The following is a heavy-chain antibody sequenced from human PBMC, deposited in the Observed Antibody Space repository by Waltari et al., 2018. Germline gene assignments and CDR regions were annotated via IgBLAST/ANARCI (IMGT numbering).Heavy chain of an antibody. D-gene: IGHD3-10*01. CDR3: ARTLWFGELWGDAFDI. J-gene: IGHJ3*02. CDR1: GFTFSSYW. V-gene: IGHV3-74*01. CDR2: INCDGSST. Sequence: EVQLVESGGGLVQPGGSLRLSCAASGFTFSSYWMHWVRQAPGKGLVWVSRINCDGSSTSYADSVKGRFTISRDNAKNTLYLQMNSLRAEDTAVYYCARTLWFGELWGDAFDIWGQGTMVTVSS.